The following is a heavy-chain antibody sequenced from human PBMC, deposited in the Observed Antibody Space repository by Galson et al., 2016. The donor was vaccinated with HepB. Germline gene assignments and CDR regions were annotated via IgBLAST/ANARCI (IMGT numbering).Heavy chain of an antibody. J-gene: IGHJ2*01. V-gene: IGHV3-23*01. CDR2: ISASGAST. CDR3: TKGRGQYVPASRYFDL. D-gene: IGHD1-26*01. CDR1: GFNFNSYA. Sequence: SLRLSCAASGFNFNSYAMNWVRQAPGKGLEWVSTISASGASTYYADSVKGRFTLSRDNSDNTLYLQMSSQRTEDPALYFCTKGRGQYVPASRYFDLWGRGTLVTVPS.